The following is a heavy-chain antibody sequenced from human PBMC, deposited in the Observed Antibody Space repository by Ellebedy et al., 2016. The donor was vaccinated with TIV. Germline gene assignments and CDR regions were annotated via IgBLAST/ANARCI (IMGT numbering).Heavy chain of an antibody. V-gene: IGHV3-33*01. CDR1: GFALANYH. CDR3: ATERSSADFDI. D-gene: IGHD3-16*01. Sequence: GGSLRLXXAASGFALANYHMHWVRQAPGKGLEWVAVIWYDGGYKWYADSVKGRCTISRDNSKNTLYLEMDSLRAEDTAMYYCATERSSADFDIWGQGTRVTVSS. J-gene: IGHJ3*02. CDR2: IWYDGGYK.